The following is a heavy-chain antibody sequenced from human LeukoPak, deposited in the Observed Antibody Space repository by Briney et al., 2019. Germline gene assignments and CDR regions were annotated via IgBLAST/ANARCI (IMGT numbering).Heavy chain of an antibody. V-gene: IGHV4-4*07. D-gene: IGHD3-10*01. CDR2: IYSGGST. J-gene: IGHJ4*02. CDR3: ARLGTYGSEGVDS. Sequence: SETLSLTCTVSGASMSGYYWSWIRQPAGKGLEWIGRIYSGGSTNYNPSLKSRVTMSRDTSKNHFSLKVTSVTAADTAVYYCARLGTYGSEGVDSWGQGTLVTVSS. CDR1: GASMSGYY.